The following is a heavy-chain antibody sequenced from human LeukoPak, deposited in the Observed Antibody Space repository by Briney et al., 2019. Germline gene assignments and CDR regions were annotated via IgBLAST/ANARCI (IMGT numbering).Heavy chain of an antibody. CDR2: ISFSGGSR. CDR1: GFTFRNYW. D-gene: IGHD3-22*01. Sequence: GGSLRLSCAASGFTFRNYWMRWVRQAPGKGLEWVSRISFSGGSRHDADSVKGRFTISRDNSKDTLYLQMNSLRAEDTAIYYCAKQNDSSGSFFDYWGQGTLVTVSS. CDR3: AKQNDSSGSFFDY. J-gene: IGHJ4*02. V-gene: IGHV3-23*01.